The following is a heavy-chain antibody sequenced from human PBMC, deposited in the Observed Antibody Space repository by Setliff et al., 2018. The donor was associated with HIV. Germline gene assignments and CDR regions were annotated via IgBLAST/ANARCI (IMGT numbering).Heavy chain of an antibody. D-gene: IGHD3-10*01. CDR3: ARGSYTVRIDY. Sequence: NPSETLSLTCSVSDDSINSDNYYWSWIRQPAGKGLEWIGRVYITGRTHYNPSLKSRVTISVDTSKNQFSLNLRSVTAAATAVYYCARGSYTVRIDYWGQGTRVTVSS. J-gene: IGHJ4*02. CDR1: DDSINSDNYY. V-gene: IGHV4-61*02. CDR2: VYITGRT.